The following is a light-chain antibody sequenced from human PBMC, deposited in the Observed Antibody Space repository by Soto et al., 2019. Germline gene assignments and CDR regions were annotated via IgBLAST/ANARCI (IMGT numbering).Light chain of an antibody. CDR1: QDSSTL. V-gene: IGKV1D-12*01. Sequence: DIQMTQSPSSVSASIGDTVTITCRASQDSSTLLAWYQQKPGKAPKLLIYGASTLESGVPSRFRGRGSGTDFTLTISSLQPEDFATYFCQQADSFPLTFGGGTKVEMK. CDR2: GAS. J-gene: IGKJ4*01. CDR3: QQADSFPLT.